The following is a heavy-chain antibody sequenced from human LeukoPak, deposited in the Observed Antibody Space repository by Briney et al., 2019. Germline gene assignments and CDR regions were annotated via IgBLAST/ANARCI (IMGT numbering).Heavy chain of an antibody. CDR1: GGSFSGYF. V-gene: IGHV4-34*01. J-gene: IGHJ4*02. D-gene: IGHD3-3*01. CDR2: INHSGST. Sequence: SETLSLTCAVYGGSFSGYFWSWIRQPPGKGLEWIGEINHSGSTNYNPSLKSRVTISVDTSKNQFSLKLSSVTAADTAVYYCARRPSITIFGVVIFYYFDYWGQGTLVTVSS. CDR3: ARRPSITIFGVVIFYYFDY.